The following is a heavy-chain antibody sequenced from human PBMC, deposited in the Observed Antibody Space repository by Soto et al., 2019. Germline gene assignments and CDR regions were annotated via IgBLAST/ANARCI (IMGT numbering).Heavy chain of an antibody. Sequence: EVQLLESGGGLVQPGGSLRLYCAASGFTFSTYAMTWVRQAPGQGLEWVSGISDNGGTTYYADSVKGRFTISRDNSKITLYLQMNSLRAEDTAVYYCAKGRGTGTTRLGAFDIWGQGTMVTVSS. V-gene: IGHV3-23*01. CDR2: ISDNGGTT. D-gene: IGHD1-1*01. CDR1: GFTFSTYA. CDR3: AKGRGTGTTRLGAFDI. J-gene: IGHJ3*02.